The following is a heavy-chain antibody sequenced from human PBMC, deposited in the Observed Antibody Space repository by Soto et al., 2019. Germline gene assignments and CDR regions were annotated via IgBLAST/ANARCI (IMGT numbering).Heavy chain of an antibody. CDR2: ISSNGIGT. J-gene: IGHJ6*03. CDR3: ARRARADYYYMDV. CDR1: GFTFSSDA. V-gene: IGHV3-64*01. D-gene: IGHD6-6*01. Sequence: EVQLVESGGGLAQPGGSLRLSCAASGFTFSSDAMDWVRQAPGKGLEYVSGISSNGIGTYYASSVKGRFTISRDNYRDTVYLQMDSLRPEYMAAYDCARRARADYYYMDVWGKGTTVTVS.